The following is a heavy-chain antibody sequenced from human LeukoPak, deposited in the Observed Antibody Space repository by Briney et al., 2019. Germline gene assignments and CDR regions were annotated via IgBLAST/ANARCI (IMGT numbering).Heavy chain of an antibody. D-gene: IGHD5-18*01. J-gene: IGHJ4*02. CDR3: ARERDTVSDY. CDR1: GFTFSDYY. Sequence: GGSLRLSCAASGFTFSDYYMSWIRQAPGKGLEWVSSISSGSTYTNYADSVTGRFTIPRDNAKNSLFLQMNSLRAEDTAVYYCARERDTVSDYWGQGTLVTVSS. V-gene: IGHV3-11*05. CDR2: ISSGSTYT.